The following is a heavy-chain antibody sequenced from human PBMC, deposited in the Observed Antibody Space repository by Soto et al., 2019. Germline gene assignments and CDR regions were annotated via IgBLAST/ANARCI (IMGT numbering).Heavy chain of an antibody. J-gene: IGHJ6*02. D-gene: IGHD3-10*01. CDR1: GGSISSGPYS. CDR3: ARGTMVRGVSEFDYYYGMDV. CDR2: FQYSEST. V-gene: IGHV4-39*07. Sequence: SETLSLTCTVSGGSISSGPYSWGWIRQPPGEGLEWIGTFQYSESTYYNPSLESRVTISVDTSKNQFSLKVSSVTVADTAVYYCARGTMVRGVSEFDYYYGMDVWGQGTTVTVSS.